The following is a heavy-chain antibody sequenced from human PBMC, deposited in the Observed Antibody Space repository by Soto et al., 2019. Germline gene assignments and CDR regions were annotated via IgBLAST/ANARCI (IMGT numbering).Heavy chain of an antibody. CDR3: ARDRESIAALDP. J-gene: IGHJ5*02. D-gene: IGHD6-6*01. V-gene: IGHV4-31*03. CDR2: IYYSGST. Sequence: QVQLQESGPGLVKPSQTLSLTCTVSGGSISSGGYYWSWIRQHPGKGLEWIGYIYYSGSTYHNPSLKSRVTISVDTSKNQFSLKLSSVTAADTAVYYCARDRESIAALDPWGQGTLVTVSS. CDR1: GGSISSGGYY.